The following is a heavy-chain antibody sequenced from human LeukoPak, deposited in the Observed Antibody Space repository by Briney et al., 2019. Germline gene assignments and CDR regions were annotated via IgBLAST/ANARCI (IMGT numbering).Heavy chain of an antibody. CDR2: INHSGST. J-gene: IGHJ4*02. CDR3: ARNIIRGVIIS. CDR1: GGSFSGYY. V-gene: IGHV4-34*01. Sequence: SETLSLTCAVYGGSFSGYYWSWIRQPPGKGLEWIGEINHSGSTNYNPSLKSRVTMSVDTSKNQFSLKLSSVTAADTAVYYCARNIIRGVIISWGQGTLVTVSS. D-gene: IGHD3-10*01.